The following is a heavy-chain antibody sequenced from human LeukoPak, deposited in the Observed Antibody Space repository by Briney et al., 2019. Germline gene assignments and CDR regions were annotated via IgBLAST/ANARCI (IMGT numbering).Heavy chain of an antibody. CDR1: GGSISSYY. D-gene: IGHD3-16*01. CDR2: IYTSGST. Sequence: SETLSLTCIVSGGSISSYYWSWIRQPAGKGLEWIGRIYTSGSTNYNPSLKSRVTMSVDTSKNQFSLKLSSVTAADTAVYYCARDGGQTSPWGNNWFDPWGQGTLVTVSS. CDR3: ARDGGQTSPWGNNWFDP. V-gene: IGHV4-4*07. J-gene: IGHJ5*02.